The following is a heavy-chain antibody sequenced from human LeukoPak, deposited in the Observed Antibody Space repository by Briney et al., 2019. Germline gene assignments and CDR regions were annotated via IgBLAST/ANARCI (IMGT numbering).Heavy chain of an antibody. J-gene: IGHJ4*02. CDR3: ARETMVRGVIITYFDY. V-gene: IGHV1-18*04. Sequence: ASVKVSCKASGYTFTSYGISWVRQAPGQGLEWMGWISAYNGNTNYAQKLQGRVTMTTDTSTSTAYMELRSPRSDDTAVYYCARETMVRGVIITYFDYWGQGTLVTVSS. CDR1: GYTFTSYG. CDR2: ISAYNGNT. D-gene: IGHD3-10*01.